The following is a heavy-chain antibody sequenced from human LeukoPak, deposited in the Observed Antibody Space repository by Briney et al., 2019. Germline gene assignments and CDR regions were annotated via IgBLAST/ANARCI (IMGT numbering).Heavy chain of an antibody. V-gene: IGHV4-30-2*01. Sequence: SETLSLTCTVSGGSISSGGYYWSWIRQPPGKGLEWIGYIYHSGSTYYNPSLKSRVTISVDRSKNQFSLKLSSVTAADTAVYYCARIPTDYYGSGSYYGMDVWGQGTTVTVSS. D-gene: IGHD3-10*01. CDR3: ARIPTDYYGSGSYYGMDV. J-gene: IGHJ6*02. CDR2: IYHSGST. CDR1: GGSISSGGYY.